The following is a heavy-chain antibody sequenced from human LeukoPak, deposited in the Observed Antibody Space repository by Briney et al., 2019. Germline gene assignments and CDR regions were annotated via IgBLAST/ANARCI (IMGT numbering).Heavy chain of an antibody. Sequence: GGSLRLSCAASGFTFSDYYMSWIRQAPGKGLEWVANIKQDGSEKYYVDSVKGRFTISRDNAKNSLYLQMNSLRAEDTAVYYCAREEVVTAIIYWGQGTLVTVSS. CDR1: GFTFSDYY. CDR2: IKQDGSEK. CDR3: AREEVVTAIIY. D-gene: IGHD2-21*02. V-gene: IGHV3-7*01. J-gene: IGHJ4*02.